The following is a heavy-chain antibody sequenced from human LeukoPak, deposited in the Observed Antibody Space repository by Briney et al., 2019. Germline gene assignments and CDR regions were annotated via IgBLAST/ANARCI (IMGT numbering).Heavy chain of an antibody. V-gene: IGHV1-69*01. Sequence: SVKVSCKASGGTFSSYAISWVRQGPGQGLEWMGGIIPIFGTANYAQKFQGKVTITADESTSTAYMELSSLRSEDTAVYYCARPRVEIRFDYYGSGSLQKPLDYWGQGTLVTVSS. J-gene: IGHJ4*02. CDR2: IIPIFGTA. CDR1: GGTFSSYA. D-gene: IGHD3-10*01. CDR3: ARPRVEIRFDYYGSGSLQKPLDY.